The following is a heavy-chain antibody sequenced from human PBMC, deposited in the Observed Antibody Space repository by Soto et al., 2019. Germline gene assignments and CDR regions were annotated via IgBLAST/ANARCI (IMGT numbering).Heavy chain of an antibody. Sequence: SETLSLTCAVYGGSFSGYYWSWIRQPPGKGLEWIGEINHSGSTNYNPSLKSRVTISVDTSKNQFSLKLSSVTAADTAVYYCARETPEYYDSSGYYAEYFQHWGQGTLVTVSS. CDR2: INHSGST. V-gene: IGHV4-34*01. J-gene: IGHJ1*01. CDR1: GGSFSGYY. D-gene: IGHD3-22*01. CDR3: ARETPEYYDSSGYYAEYFQH.